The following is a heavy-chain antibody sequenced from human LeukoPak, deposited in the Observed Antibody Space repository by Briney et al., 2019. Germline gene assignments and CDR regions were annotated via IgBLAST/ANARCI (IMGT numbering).Heavy chain of an antibody. D-gene: IGHD1-1*01. CDR2: IKEDGSEK. CDR1: GFTFSRSW. Sequence: GGSLRLSCAASGFTFSRSWMTWVRQAPGKGLEWVANIKEDGSEKNYVDSVKGRFTISRDNAKNSLYLQMNSLRVEDTAVYYCARDRAYNTFGYWGQGTLVSVSS. CDR3: ARDRAYNTFGY. V-gene: IGHV3-7*01. J-gene: IGHJ4*02.